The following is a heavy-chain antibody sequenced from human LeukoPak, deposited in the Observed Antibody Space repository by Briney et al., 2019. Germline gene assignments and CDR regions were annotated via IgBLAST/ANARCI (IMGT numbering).Heavy chain of an antibody. Sequence: GGSLRLSCAASGFTFSSYSMNWVRQAPGKGLEWVSYISSSSSTIYYADSVKGRFTISRDNAKNSLYLQMNSLRAEDTAVYYCAREMTTVRYYYYGMDVWGQGTTVTVSS. CDR3: AREMTTVRYYYYGMDV. CDR1: GFTFSSYS. D-gene: IGHD4-17*01. V-gene: IGHV3-48*01. CDR2: ISSSSSTI. J-gene: IGHJ6*02.